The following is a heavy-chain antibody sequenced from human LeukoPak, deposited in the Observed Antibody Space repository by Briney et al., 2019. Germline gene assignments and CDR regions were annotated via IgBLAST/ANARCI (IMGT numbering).Heavy chain of an antibody. CDR1: GFTFSEYT. D-gene: IGHD2-15*01. Sequence: PGGSLRLSCVASGFTFSEYTMSWVRQAPGKGLEWVSSISSSSSYIYYADSVKGRFTISRDNAKNSLYLQMNSLRAEDTAVYYCARARVVAAKRIDYWGQGTLVTVSS. CDR3: ARARVVAAKRIDY. J-gene: IGHJ4*02. CDR2: ISSSSSYI. V-gene: IGHV3-21*01.